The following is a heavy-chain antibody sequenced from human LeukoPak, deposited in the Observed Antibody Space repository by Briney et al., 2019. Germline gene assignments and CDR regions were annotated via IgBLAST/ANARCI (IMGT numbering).Heavy chain of an antibody. Sequence: PSETLSLTCTVSGASISSSYYWSWIRQPPGKGLEWIGYIYYSGSTNYNPSLESRVTMSIDTSNNHFSLKLTSVTATATAVYYCARSPGHRGYDYWGQGTLVTVSS. D-gene: IGHD3-22*01. CDR3: ARSPGHRGYDY. V-gene: IGHV4-61*03. CDR1: GASISSSYY. J-gene: IGHJ4*02. CDR2: IYYSGST.